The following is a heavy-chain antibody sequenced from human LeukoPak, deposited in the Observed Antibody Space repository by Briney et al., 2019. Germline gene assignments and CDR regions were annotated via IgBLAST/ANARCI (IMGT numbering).Heavy chain of an antibody. CDR3: AEEVSSDYGDFNDAFDI. CDR1: GLSFSNYA. J-gene: IGHJ3*02. CDR2: ISGPGGRT. V-gene: IGHV3-23*01. Sequence: GGSLRLSCAASGLSFSNYAMNWVRQVPGKGLQWVSVISGPGGRTYYADSVKGRFTISRDNSKNTLYLQMNSLRAEDTAVYYCAEEVSSDYGDFNDAFDIWGQGTMVTVSS. D-gene: IGHD4-17*01.